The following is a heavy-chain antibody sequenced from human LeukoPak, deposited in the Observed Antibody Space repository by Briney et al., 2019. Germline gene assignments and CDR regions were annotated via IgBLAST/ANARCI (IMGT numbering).Heavy chain of an antibody. CDR1: GGSMTSYY. V-gene: IGHV4-59*08. J-gene: IGHJ5*01. CDR3: ARHARSTFSTSWYDS. D-gene: IGHD2-2*01. CDR2: IYYSGGT. Sequence: PSETLSLTCTVSGGSMTSYYWSWIRQPPGKGLEWIAYIYYSGGTNYNPSLKSRVTISVNTSKNQFSLKLSSVTAADTAVYYCARHARSTFSTSWYDSWGQGTLGTVSS.